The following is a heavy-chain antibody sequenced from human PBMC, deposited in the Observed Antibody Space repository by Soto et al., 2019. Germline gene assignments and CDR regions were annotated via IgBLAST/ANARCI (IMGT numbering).Heavy chain of an antibody. CDR3: VMVGALRDSSGWSSWFDP. CDR1: GGSISSYY. V-gene: IGHV4-59*08. J-gene: IGHJ5*02. D-gene: IGHD6-19*01. CDR2: IYYSGST. Sequence: SETLSLTCTVSGGSISSYYWSWIRQPPGKGLEWIGYIYYSGSTNYNPSLKSRVTISVDTSKNQFSLKLSSVTAADTAVYYCVMVGALRDSSGWSSWFDPWGQGTLVTVSS.